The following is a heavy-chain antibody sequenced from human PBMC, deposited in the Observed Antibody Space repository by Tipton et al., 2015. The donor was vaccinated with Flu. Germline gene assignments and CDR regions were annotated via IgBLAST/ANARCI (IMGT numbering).Heavy chain of an antibody. CDR1: GGSISSYY. J-gene: IGHJ3*02. D-gene: IGHD1-7*01. CDR2: INQSGST. Sequence: TLSLTCTVSGGSISSYYWSWIRQPPGKGPEWIGEINQSGSTKYNPSLKSRVSMSVDTSENQFSLRLTSVTAADTAIYYCARRSIWNYGGLAAFDIWGQGTKVTVSS. CDR3: ARRSIWNYGGLAAFDI. V-gene: IGHV4-34*01.